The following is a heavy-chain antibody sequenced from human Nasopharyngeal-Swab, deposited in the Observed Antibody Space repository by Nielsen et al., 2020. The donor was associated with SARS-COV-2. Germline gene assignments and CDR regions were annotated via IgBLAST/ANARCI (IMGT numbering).Heavy chain of an antibody. CDR3: ARGLSGVVPAPILGLGPYYYFYYMDV. Sequence: SQTLSLTCAVSCGSFSANYWGWIRQPPGKGLEWIGEINHSGSTNYNPSLKSRVTISVDTSKSQFSLKLTSVTAADTSVYYCARGLSGVVPAPILGLGPYYYFYYMDVWGKGTTVTVSS. CDR2: INHSGST. CDR1: CGSFSANY. J-gene: IGHJ6*03. V-gene: IGHV4-34*01. D-gene: IGHD2-2*01.